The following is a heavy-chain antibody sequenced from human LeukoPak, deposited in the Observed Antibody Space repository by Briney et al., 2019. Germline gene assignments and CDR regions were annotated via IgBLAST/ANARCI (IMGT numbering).Heavy chain of an antibody. Sequence: PGGFPRLSCAASGFTFSSYWMHWVRQAPGKGLVWVSRVDPAGTTTNYADSVTGRFTASRDNAKNTFYLQLNSLRAEDTALYYCTRVQAGRSGLMDVWGRGTPVTVSS. CDR3: TRVQAGRSGLMDV. D-gene: IGHD2-8*02. CDR2: VDPAGTTT. J-gene: IGHJ6*02. V-gene: IGHV3-74*01. CDR1: GFTFSSYW.